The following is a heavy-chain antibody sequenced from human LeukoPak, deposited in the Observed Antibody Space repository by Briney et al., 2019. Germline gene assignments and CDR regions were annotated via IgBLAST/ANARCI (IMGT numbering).Heavy chain of an antibody. CDR2: IYPGDSDT. J-gene: IGHJ4*02. Sequence: PGGSLRLSCAASEFTVSSNYMSWVRQAPGKGLEWMGIIYPGDSDTRYSPSFQGQVTISADKSISTAYLQWSILKASDTAMYYCARHHRGGYSYGSDYWGQGTLVTVSS. D-gene: IGHD5-18*01. V-gene: IGHV5-51*01. CDR1: EFTVSSNY. CDR3: ARHHRGGYSYGSDY.